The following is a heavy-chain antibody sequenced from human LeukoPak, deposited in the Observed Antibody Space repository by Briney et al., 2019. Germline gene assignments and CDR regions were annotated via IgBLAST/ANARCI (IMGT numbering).Heavy chain of an antibody. Sequence: SETLSLTCTVSGGSISSGDYYWSWIRQPPGKGLEWIGYIYYSGSTNYNPSLKSRVTISVDTSKNQFSLKLSSVTAADTAVYYCARACTNGVCYFDYWGQGTLVTVSS. CDR2: IYYSGST. D-gene: IGHD2-8*01. CDR1: GGSISSGDYY. J-gene: IGHJ4*02. V-gene: IGHV4-30-4*01. CDR3: ARACTNGVCYFDY.